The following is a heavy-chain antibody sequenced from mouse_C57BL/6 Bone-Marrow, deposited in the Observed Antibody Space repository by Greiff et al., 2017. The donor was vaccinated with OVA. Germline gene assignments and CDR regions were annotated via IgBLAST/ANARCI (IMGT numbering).Heavy chain of an antibody. CDR2: ISGGGGNT. CDR3: ARRDGKGDYYAKDY. Sequence: EVKLMESGGGLVKPGGSLKLSCAASGFTFSSYTMSWVRQTPEKRLEWVATISGGGGNTYYPDSVKGRFTISRDNAKNTLYLQMSSLMSEDTAVYYGARRDGKGDYYAKDYWGQGTSVTVSS. D-gene: IGHD2-1*01. CDR1: GFTFSSYT. J-gene: IGHJ4*01. V-gene: IGHV5-9*04.